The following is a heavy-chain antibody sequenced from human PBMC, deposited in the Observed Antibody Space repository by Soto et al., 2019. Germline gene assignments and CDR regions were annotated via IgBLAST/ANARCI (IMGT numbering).Heavy chain of an antibody. CDR3: AAVPSDYSDSSGYYYAGYYFDY. J-gene: IGHJ4*02. CDR1: GFTFTSSA. V-gene: IGHV1-58*01. Sequence: SVKVSCKASGFTFTSSAVQWVRQARGQRLEWIGWIVVGSGNTNYAQKFQERVTITRDMSTSTAYMELSSLRSEDTAVYYCAAVPSDYSDSSGYYYAGYYFDYWGQGTLVTVSS. CDR2: IVVGSGNT. D-gene: IGHD3-22*01.